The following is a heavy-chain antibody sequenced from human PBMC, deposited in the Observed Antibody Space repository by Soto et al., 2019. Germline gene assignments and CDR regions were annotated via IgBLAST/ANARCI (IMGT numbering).Heavy chain of an antibody. Sequence: GGSLRLSCAASGFTFSSCSRNWVRQAPGKGLEWVSSISSSSSYIYYAAAVKGGFTITRENAENALYLQMNSLRSEHGAVYYCARFIRGAAGTFYYYHGMHVWRQRTTVTVSS. J-gene: IGHJ6*02. V-gene: IGHV3-21*01. CDR3: ARFIRGAAGTFYYYHGMHV. CDR1: GFTFSSCS. CDR2: ISSSSSYI. D-gene: IGHD6-13*01.